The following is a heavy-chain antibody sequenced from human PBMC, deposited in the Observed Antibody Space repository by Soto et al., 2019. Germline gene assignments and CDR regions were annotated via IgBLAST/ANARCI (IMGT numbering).Heavy chain of an antibody. CDR2: VNNDGSIT. V-gene: IGHV3-74*01. CDR1: GFTFSSHW. J-gene: IGHJ6*04. CDR3: TRAGPATFTSTSGFAYSPDV. D-gene: IGHD2-2*01. Sequence: EVQLVESGGGSVQPGGSLRLSCAASGFTFSSHWMHWVRQAPGKGLVWVSRVNNDGSITNYADSVRGRFSISRDNAKNTMYLQMSSLRAEDTAVYYCTRAGPATFTSTSGFAYSPDVWGKGTTVTVSS.